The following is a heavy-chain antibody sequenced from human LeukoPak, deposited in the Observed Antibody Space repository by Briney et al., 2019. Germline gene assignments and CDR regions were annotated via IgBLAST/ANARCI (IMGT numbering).Heavy chain of an antibody. CDR3: AGFSHKGV. Sequence: PGGSLRLSCAASGFIFSNAWMSWVRQAPGKGLEWVALIYSGGSTYYADFVKGRFTISRDNSKKTLYLQMSSLRAADTAVYYCAGFSHKGVWGQGTTVTVSS. V-gene: IGHV3-66*01. CDR1: GFIFSNAW. CDR2: IYSGGST. J-gene: IGHJ6*02.